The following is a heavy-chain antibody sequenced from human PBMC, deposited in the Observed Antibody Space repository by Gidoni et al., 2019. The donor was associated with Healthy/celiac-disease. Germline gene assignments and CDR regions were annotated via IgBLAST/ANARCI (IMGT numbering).Heavy chain of an antibody. V-gene: IGHV4-30-2*01. Sequence: LQLQESGSGLVKPSQTLSLTCAVSGGSISSGGYSWSWIRQPPGKGLEWIGYIYHSGSTYYNPSLKSRVTISVDRSKNQFSLKLSSVTAADTAVYYGARGGGSGSHNWFDPWGQGTLVTVSS. CDR3: ARGGGSGSHNWFDP. CDR1: GGSISSGGYS. J-gene: IGHJ5*02. CDR2: IYHSGST. D-gene: IGHD3-10*01.